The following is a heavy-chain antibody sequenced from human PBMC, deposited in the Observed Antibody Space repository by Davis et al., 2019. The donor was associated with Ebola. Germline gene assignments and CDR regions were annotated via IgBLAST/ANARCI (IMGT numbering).Heavy chain of an antibody. CDR3: ARAKWRDSRLTLGY. CDR1: GGSISSYY. V-gene: IGHV4-59*01. D-gene: IGHD5-12*01. Sequence: SETLSLTCTVSGGSISSYYWSWIRQPPGKGLEWIGYIYYSGSTNYNPSLKSRVTISVDTSKNQFSLKLSSVTAADTAVCYCARAKWRDSRLTLGYWGQGTLVTVSS. J-gene: IGHJ4*02. CDR2: IYYSGST.